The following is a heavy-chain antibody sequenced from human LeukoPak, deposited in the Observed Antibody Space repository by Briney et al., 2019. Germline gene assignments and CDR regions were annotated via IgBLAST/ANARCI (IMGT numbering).Heavy chain of an antibody. J-gene: IGHJ4*02. CDR2: IIPIFGTA. CDR1: GGTFSSYA. V-gene: IGHV1-69*05. CDR3: AREYYDSSGSIFDY. D-gene: IGHD3-22*01. Sequence: SVKVSCKASGGTFSSYAISWVRQAPGQGLEWMGWIIPIFGTANYAQKFQGRVTITTDESTSTAYMELSSLRSEDTAVYYCAREYYDSSGSIFDYWGQGTLVTVSS.